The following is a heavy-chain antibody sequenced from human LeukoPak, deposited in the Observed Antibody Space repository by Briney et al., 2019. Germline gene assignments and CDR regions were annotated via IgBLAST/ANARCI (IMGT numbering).Heavy chain of an antibody. CDR2: IYYSGST. CDR1: GGSISSSSYY. CDR3: ARGGIQLWVEAFDI. Sequence: SETLSLTCTVSGGSISSSSYYWGWLRQPPGKGLEWIGSIYYSGSTYYNPSLKSRVTISVDTSKNQFSLKLSSVTAADTAVYYCARGGIQLWVEAFDIWGQGTMVTVSS. J-gene: IGHJ3*02. D-gene: IGHD5-18*01. V-gene: IGHV4-39*07.